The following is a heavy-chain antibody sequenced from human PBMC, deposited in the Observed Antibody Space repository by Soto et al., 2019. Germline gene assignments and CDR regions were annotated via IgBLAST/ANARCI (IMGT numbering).Heavy chain of an antibody. CDR2: SYYSGST. CDR3: ARRQNWNNLFDT. J-gene: IGHJ5*02. V-gene: IGHV4-59*08. D-gene: IGHD1-1*01. CDR1: GGSITDNY. Sequence: SETLSLTCTVSGGSITDNYWSWIRQSPGKGLEWIGCSYYSGSTSYNPSLRSRVTISIDTSKTQFSLRLRSVTAADTAVYYCARRQNWNNLFDTWGQGTLVTVSS.